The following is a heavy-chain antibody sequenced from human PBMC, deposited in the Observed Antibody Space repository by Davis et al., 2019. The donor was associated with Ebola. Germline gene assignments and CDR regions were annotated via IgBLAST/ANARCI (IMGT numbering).Heavy chain of an antibody. J-gene: IGHJ4*02. CDR2: IYHSGSA. Sequence: LRLSCTVSGGSIGSGDYSWSWIRQPPGKGLEWIGYIYHSGSAYYNPSLKSRVTLSVDRSKNQFSLKMKSVTAADTAVYYCARLDSGSYGGLDYWGQGTLVTVSS. CDR3: ARLDSGSYGGLDY. D-gene: IGHD1-26*01. CDR1: GGSIGSGDYS. V-gene: IGHV4-30-2*02.